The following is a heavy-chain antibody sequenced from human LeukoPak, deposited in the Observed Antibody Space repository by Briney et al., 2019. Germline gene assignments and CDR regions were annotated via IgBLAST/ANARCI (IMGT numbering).Heavy chain of an antibody. CDR1: GGSISSGDYY. D-gene: IGHD3-16*01. V-gene: IGHV4-30-4*01. CDR2: IYYSGST. J-gene: IGHJ3*02. CDR3: VRGAFPLDAFDI. Sequence: SETLSLTCTVSGGSISSGDYYWSWIRQPPGKGLEWIGYIYYSGSTYYNPSLKSRVTISVDTPKNQFSLKLSSVTAADTAVYYSVRGAFPLDAFDIWGQGTMVTVSS.